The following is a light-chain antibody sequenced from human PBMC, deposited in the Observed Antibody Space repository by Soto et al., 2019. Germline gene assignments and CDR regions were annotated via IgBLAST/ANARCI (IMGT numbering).Light chain of an antibody. CDR1: SSDIGVYNH. CDR3: SSFTSTSTNDV. CDR2: DVS. V-gene: IGLV2-14*01. Sequence: QSVLTQPASVSGSPGQSITISCTGTSSDIGVYNHVSWYQQHPGKAPKLMIYDVSNRPSGVSNRFSGSKSGNTASLTISGLQPEDEADYYCSSFTSTSTNDVFGTGTKVTVL. J-gene: IGLJ1*01.